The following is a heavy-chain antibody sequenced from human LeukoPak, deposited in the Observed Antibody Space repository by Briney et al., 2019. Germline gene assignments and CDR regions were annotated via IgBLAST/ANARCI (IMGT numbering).Heavy chain of an antibody. V-gene: IGHV4-59*12. D-gene: IGHD3-22*01. CDR2: IYPNGLT. Sequence: PSETLSLTCTVSSGSMTDACWSWLRQAPGKGLEWLGFIYPNGLTEYSPPLRSRVSFSVATSKREATVRLSSVTASDTAVYYCTREGSGRSGYFLDFSGQGTLVTVFS. CDR1: SGSMTDAC. CDR3: TREGSGRSGYFLDF. J-gene: IGHJ4*02.